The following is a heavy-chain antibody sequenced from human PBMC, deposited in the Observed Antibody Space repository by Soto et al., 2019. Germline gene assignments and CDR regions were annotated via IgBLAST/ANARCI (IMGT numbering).Heavy chain of an antibody. CDR1: GFTFSSYA. Sequence: GGSLRLSCEASGFTFSSYAMHWVRQAPGKGLEWVAVISYDGSNKYCADSVKGRFTISRDNSKNTLYLQMNSLRAEDTAVYYCARGLEQWLAKESYWGQGTLVTVSS. J-gene: IGHJ4*02. CDR2: ISYDGSNK. D-gene: IGHD6-19*01. V-gene: IGHV3-30-3*01. CDR3: ARGLEQWLAKESY.